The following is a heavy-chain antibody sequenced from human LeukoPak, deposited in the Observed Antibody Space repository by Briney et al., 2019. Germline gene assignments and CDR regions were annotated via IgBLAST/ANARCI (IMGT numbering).Heavy chain of an antibody. CDR1: GFTFSSYA. Sequence: GGSLRLSCAASGFTFSSYAMSRVRPAPGKGLEWVSAISGSGGSTNYADSVAGRFTISRDNSNNALFLHMNNLRAEDVAIYYCARGASSWEYTTFDVWGQGAIVTVSS. V-gene: IGHV3-23*01. CDR2: ISGSGGST. J-gene: IGHJ3*01. CDR3: ARGASSWEYTTFDV. D-gene: IGHD6-13*01.